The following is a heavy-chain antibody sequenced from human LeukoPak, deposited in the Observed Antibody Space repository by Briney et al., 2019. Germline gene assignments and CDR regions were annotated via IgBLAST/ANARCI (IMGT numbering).Heavy chain of an antibody. J-gene: IGHJ4*02. V-gene: IGHV1-69*13. D-gene: IGHD5-12*01. CDR1: GYTFTSYG. CDR3: ARGRGYSGYDLSY. CDR2: IIPIFGTA. Sequence: SVKVSCKASGYTFTSYGISWVRQAPGQGLEWMGGIIPIFGTANYAQKFQGRVTITADESTSTAYMELSSLRSEDTAVYYCARGRGYSGYDLSYWGQGTLVTVSS.